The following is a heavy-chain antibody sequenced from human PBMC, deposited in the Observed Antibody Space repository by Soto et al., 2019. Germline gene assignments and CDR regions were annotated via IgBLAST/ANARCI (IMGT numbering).Heavy chain of an antibody. CDR3: ARGYCSGGICPIDY. Sequence: QVQLVQSGAEVKKPGASVRVSCKASGYIFTTNGISWVRQAPGHGLEWMGWINPDNGNTVYAQKFQGRGTMTIDTSTSTAYMELGSLRSDDTAVYYCARGYCSGGICPIDYWGQGTLVTVSS. CDR1: GYIFTTNG. CDR2: INPDNGNT. J-gene: IGHJ4*02. D-gene: IGHD2-15*01. V-gene: IGHV1-18*01.